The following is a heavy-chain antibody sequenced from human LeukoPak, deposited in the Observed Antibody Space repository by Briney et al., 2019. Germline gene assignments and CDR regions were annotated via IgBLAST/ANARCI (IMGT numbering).Heavy chain of an antibody. D-gene: IGHD3-3*01. CDR1: GGSISSYY. J-gene: IGHJ4*02. Sequence: SETLSLTCTVSGGSISSYYWIRQSPGKGLEWIGYIYYSGSTNYNPSLKSRVTISLDTSKNQFSLKLRSATAADTAVYYCAGGLAWASPQDWGQGTLVIVSS. CDR3: AGGLAWASPQD. CDR2: IYYSGST. V-gene: IGHV4-59*01.